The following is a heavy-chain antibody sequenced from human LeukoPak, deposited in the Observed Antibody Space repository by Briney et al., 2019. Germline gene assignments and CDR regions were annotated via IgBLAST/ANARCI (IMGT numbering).Heavy chain of an antibody. CDR1: GYTFTGYY. J-gene: IGHJ3*02. CDR2: INPNSGGT. V-gene: IGHV1-2*06. D-gene: IGHD3-16*02. Sequence: ASVKVSCKASGYTFTGYYMHWVRQAPGQGLEWMGRINPNSGGTNYAQKFQGRVTFTRESSTSTAYMEVTRLRSEDTAVHYCARAPSRSFDIWGQGTMVTVSS. CDR3: ARAPSRSFDI.